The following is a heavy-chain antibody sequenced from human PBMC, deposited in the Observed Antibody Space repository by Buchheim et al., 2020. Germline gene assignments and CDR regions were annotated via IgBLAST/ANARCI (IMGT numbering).Heavy chain of an antibody. D-gene: IGHD6-19*01. CDR3: ARDLYSSGWYVGEYFDY. J-gene: IGHJ4*02. CDR2: INSDGSST. Sequence: VQLVESGGGLVKPGGSLRLSCAASGFTFSDYYMSWIRQAPGKGLVWVSRINSDGSSTSYADSVKGRFTISRDNAKNTLYLQMNSLRAEDTAVYYCARDLYSSGWYVGEYFDYWGQGTL. CDR1: GFTFSDYY. V-gene: IGHV3-74*01.